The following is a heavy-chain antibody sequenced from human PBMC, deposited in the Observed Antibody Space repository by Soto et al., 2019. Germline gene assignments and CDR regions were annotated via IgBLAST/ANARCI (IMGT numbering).Heavy chain of an antibody. D-gene: IGHD3-10*01. Sequence: ASEKVSRKASGYTFSSFGFSLVRQAPGQEREWMGWISGYNGDTYIAQRVLGRITMTTDLSTSTAYMELRSLRADDTAVYYCARDKMIYTFGSGTFDYWGQGPVVTVSS. J-gene: IGHJ4*02. CDR3: ARDKMIYTFGSGTFDY. CDR2: ISGYNGDT. V-gene: IGHV1-18*04. CDR1: GYTFSSFG.